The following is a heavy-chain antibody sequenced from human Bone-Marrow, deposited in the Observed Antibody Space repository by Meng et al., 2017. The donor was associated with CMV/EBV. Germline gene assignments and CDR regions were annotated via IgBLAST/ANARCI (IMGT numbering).Heavy chain of an antibody. CDR2: IYYSGST. D-gene: IGHD6-13*01. CDR1: GGSISSSSYY. Sequence: SDTLSLTCTVSGGSISSSSYYWGWIRQPPGKGLEWIGSIYYSGSTYYNPSLKSRVTISVDTSKNQFSLKLSSVTAADTAVYYCARDRYSAAPGIAAAGTVSYYYYYGMDVWGQGTTVTGSS. J-gene: IGHJ6*02. CDR3: ARDRYSAAPGIAAAGTVSYYYYYGMDV. V-gene: IGHV4-39*07.